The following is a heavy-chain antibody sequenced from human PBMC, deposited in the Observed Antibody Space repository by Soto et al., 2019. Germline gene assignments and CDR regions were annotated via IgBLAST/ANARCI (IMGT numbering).Heavy chain of an antibody. CDR3: ARAVILTTENILEL. V-gene: IGHV4-31*02. Sequence: QMQLQESGPGLVKPSQTLSLTCTVSGGSIGGGGFYWTWVRLRPGGGLEWIGNIYDSGSAYYNPSLESRISMSIATSKNQFSLSLTSVPVADTALYYCARAVILTTENILELWRPGTMV. CDR1: GGSIGGGGFY. D-gene: IGHD1-1*01. CDR2: IYDSGSA. J-gene: IGHJ3*01.